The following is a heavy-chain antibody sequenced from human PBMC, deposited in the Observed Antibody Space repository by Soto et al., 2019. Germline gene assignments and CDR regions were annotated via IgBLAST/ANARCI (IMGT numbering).Heavy chain of an antibody. CDR3: ASGRDSSAYYAGY. D-gene: IGHD3-22*01. CDR2: INHSGGT. CDR1: GGSFSGCY. V-gene: IGHV4-34*01. J-gene: IGHJ4*02. Sequence: SDTLSLTCAVYGGSFSGCYWNWIRQPPGKGLEWIGEINHSGGTNYNPSLKSRVTISVDASKNQFSLKLTSVTAADTAVYYCASGRDSSAYYAGYWGQGTLVTVSS.